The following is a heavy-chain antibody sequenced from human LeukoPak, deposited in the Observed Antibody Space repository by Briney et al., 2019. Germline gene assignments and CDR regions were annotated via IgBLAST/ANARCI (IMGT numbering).Heavy chain of an antibody. CDR2: ISGSGGST. CDR3: AKELGGYSYGDYYFDY. CDR1: GFTFRSYA. Sequence: GGSLRLSCAASGFTFRSYAMSWVRQAPGKGLEWVSGISGSGGSTYYADSVKGRFTISRDKSKNMVHLQMNSLRAEDTAVYYCAKELGGYSYGDYYFDYWGQGTLVTVSS. J-gene: IGHJ4*02. V-gene: IGHV3-23*01. D-gene: IGHD5-18*01.